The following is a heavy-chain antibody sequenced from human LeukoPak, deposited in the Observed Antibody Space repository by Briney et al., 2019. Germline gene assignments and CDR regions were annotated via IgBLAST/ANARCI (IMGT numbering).Heavy chain of an antibody. CDR1: GYTFTGYY. CDR3: ARMITMIVVDDAFDI. J-gene: IGHJ3*02. V-gene: IGHV1-2*02. CDR2: INPNSGGT. D-gene: IGHD3-22*01. Sequence: ASVKVSCKASGYTFTGYYMHWVRQVPGQGLEWMGWINPNSGGTNYAQKFQGRVTMTRDTSISTAYMELSRLRSDDTAVYYCARMITMIVVDDAFDIWGQGTMVTVSS.